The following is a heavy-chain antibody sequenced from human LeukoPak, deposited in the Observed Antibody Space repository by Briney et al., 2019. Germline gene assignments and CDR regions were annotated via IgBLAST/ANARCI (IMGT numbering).Heavy chain of an antibody. CDR2: ISNSGST. D-gene: IGHD3-22*01. V-gene: IGHV4-61*01. J-gene: IGHJ4*02. CDR3: ARSPSGYRFDS. CDR1: GGSVNRGTFF. Sequence: SETLSLTCAVSGGSVNRGTFFWTWLRKPPGTGLEWIGYISNSGSTNYHPSLKSRVTISSDTSKTQFTLKLTSVTAADTAVYFCARSPSGYRFDSWGQGTLVTVSS.